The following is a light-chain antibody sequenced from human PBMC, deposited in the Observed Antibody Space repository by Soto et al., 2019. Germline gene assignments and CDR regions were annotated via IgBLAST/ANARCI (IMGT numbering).Light chain of an antibody. J-gene: IGLJ1*01. CDR2: DVS. CDR3: SSYTSSGTHNYV. Sequence: QSALTQPASVSGSPGQSITISCTGTSSDVGGYDYVSWYQQHPGKAPKLMIYDVSNRPSGVSNRFSGSKSGNTASLTISGLQAEDEADYYCSSYTSSGTHNYVFGTGTKLTVL. CDR1: SSDVGGYDY. V-gene: IGLV2-14*01.